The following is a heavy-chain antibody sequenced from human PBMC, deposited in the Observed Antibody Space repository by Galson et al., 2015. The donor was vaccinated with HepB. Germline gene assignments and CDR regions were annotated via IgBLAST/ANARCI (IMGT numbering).Heavy chain of an antibody. CDR3: ARVSDFWSDDY. CDR2: ISSGSTTI. V-gene: IGHV3-48*02. Sequence: SLRLSCAASGFTFSAFGMNWVRQAPGEGLEWISYISSGSTTIFYADSVNSRFTISRDDARNSLSLQMNNLRDEDTAVYFCARVSDFWSDDYWGQGVRVTVSS. D-gene: IGHD3-3*01. CDR1: GFTFSAFG. J-gene: IGHJ4*02.